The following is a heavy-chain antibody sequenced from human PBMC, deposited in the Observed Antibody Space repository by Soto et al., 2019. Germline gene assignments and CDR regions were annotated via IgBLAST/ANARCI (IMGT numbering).Heavy chain of an antibody. Sequence: QVQLQQWGAGLLKPSETLSVTCAVYGGSFSGYYWSWIRQPPGKGLEWIGEINHSGSTNYNPSLKSRVTISVDTSKNQFSLKLSSVTAADTAVYYCARAAGYCTNCVCYYMDVWGKGTTVTVSS. D-gene: IGHD2-8*01. J-gene: IGHJ6*03. V-gene: IGHV4-34*01. CDR1: GGSFSGYY. CDR3: ARAAGYCTNCVCYYMDV. CDR2: INHSGST.